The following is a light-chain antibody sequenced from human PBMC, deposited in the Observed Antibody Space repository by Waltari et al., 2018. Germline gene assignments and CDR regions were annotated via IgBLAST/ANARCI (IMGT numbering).Light chain of an antibody. CDR3: QAWDSITVV. J-gene: IGLJ2*01. V-gene: IGLV3-1*01. CDR1: KLGDKY. CDR2: QNT. Sequence: SYELTQPPSVSVSPGQTARITCSGDKLGDKYTCWYQQKPGQSPVRVISQNTKRPAGIPELFSGSNSGNTATLTISGTQATDEADYYCQAWDSITVVVGGGTKLTVL.